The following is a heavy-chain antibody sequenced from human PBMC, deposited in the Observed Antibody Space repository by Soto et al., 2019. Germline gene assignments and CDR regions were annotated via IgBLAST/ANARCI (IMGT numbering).Heavy chain of an antibody. V-gene: IGHV1-69*13. CDR2: IIPIFGTA. CDR3: AITVTTTMNYDFWSGYYDYYYYGMDV. D-gene: IGHD3-3*01. Sequence: SVKVSCKASGGTFSSYAISWVRQAPGQGLEWMGGIIPIFGTANYAQKFQGRVTITADESTSTAYMELSSLRSEDTAVYYCAITVTTTMNYDFWSGYYDYYYYGMDVWGQGTTVTVSS. CDR1: GGTFSSYA. J-gene: IGHJ6*02.